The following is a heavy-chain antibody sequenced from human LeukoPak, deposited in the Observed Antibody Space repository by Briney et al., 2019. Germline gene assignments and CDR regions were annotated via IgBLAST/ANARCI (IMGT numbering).Heavy chain of an antibody. CDR1: GFAFSNYW. V-gene: IGHV3-7*01. CDR2: MNQAGSEK. D-gene: IGHD2-2*01. CDR3: ARVLPAAHPVSGYYYMDV. J-gene: IGHJ6*03. Sequence: GGSLRLSCAASGFAFSNYWMRWVRQAPGKGLEWVANMNQAGSEKYYVDSVKGRFTISRDNAKNSLYLQVNSLRVEDTAVYYCARVLPAAHPVSGYYYMDVWGKGTTVTVSS.